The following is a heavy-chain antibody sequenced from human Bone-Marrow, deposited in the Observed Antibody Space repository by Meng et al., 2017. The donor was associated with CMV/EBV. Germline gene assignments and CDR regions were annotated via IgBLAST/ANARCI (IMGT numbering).Heavy chain of an antibody. CDR1: GFSLSTSGVG. V-gene: IGHV2-5*01. Sequence: FSGFSLSTSGVGVGWIRQPPGKALEWLALIYWNDDKRYSPSLKSRLTITKDTSKNQVVLTMTNMDPADTATYYCAHRLSVKGYFDYWGQGTLVTVSS. D-gene: IGHD3-16*02. J-gene: IGHJ4*02. CDR2: IYWNDDK. CDR3: AHRLSVKGYFDY.